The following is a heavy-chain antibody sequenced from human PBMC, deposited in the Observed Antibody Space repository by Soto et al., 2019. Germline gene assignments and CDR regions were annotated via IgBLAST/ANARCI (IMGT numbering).Heavy chain of an antibody. CDR2: IYDNGTT. D-gene: IGHD1-26*01. CDR3: ASGQVGATTWFDP. J-gene: IGHJ5*02. Sequence: PXETLSLTCTVSGASISSGGYYWSWIRQDPGKGLEWLGYIYDNGTTYYNPSLKSRVSISRDKSKNQFSLKMTSLTAADTAVYYCASGQVGATTWFDPWGQGTKVTVSS. CDR1: GASISSGGYY. V-gene: IGHV4-31*03.